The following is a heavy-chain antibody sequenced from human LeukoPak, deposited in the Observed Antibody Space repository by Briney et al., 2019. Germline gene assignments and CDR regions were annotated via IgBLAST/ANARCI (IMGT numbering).Heavy chain of an antibody. J-gene: IGHJ6*02. Sequence: GGSLRLSCAASGFTFSSYAMTWVRQAPGKGLEWVSVISGSGGSTYYADSVKGRFTISRDNSKDTLYLQMTSLRAEDTAVYYCAKGLPRKAWEPGYYGMDVWGQGTTVTVSS. D-gene: IGHD1-26*01. V-gene: IGHV3-23*01. CDR2: ISGSGGST. CDR3: AKGLPRKAWEPGYYGMDV. CDR1: GFTFSSYA.